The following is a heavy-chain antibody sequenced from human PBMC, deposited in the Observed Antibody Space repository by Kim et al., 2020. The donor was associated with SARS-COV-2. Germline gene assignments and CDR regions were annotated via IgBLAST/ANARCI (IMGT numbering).Heavy chain of an antibody. CDR1: GGSISSGSYY. V-gene: IGHV4-61*02. J-gene: IGHJ1*01. Sequence: SETLSLTCTVSGGSISSGSYYWSWIRQPAGKGLEWIGRIYTSGSTNYNPSLKSRVTISVDTSKNQFSLKLSSVTAADTAVYYCATAWIAAAEYFQHWGQGTLVTVSS. CDR3: ATAWIAAAEYFQH. D-gene: IGHD6-13*01. CDR2: IYTSGST.